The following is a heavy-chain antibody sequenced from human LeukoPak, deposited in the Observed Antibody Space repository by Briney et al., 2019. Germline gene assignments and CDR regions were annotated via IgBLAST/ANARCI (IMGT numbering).Heavy chain of an antibody. V-gene: IGHV4-59*01. CDR2: IYYSGST. J-gene: IGHJ4*02. Sequence: KTSETLSLTCTVSGDSISSYYWSWIRQPPGKGLEWIGYIYYSGSTNYNPSLKSRVTISVDTSKNQFSLKLSSVTAADTAVYYCARGEGFANKFDYWGQGTLVTVSS. CDR1: GDSISSYY. CDR3: ARGEGFANKFDY. D-gene: IGHD1/OR15-1a*01.